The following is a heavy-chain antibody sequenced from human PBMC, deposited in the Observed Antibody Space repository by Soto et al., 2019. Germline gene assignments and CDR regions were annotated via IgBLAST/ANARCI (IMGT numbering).Heavy chain of an antibody. CDR3: ARDAETDAFDI. V-gene: IGHV1-3*01. J-gene: IGHJ3*02. CDR2: INAGNGNT. Sequence: ASVKVSCKASGYTFTSYAMNWVRQAPGQRLEWMGWINAGNGNTKYSQKFQGRVTITRDTSASTAYMELSSLRSEDTAVYYCARDAETDAFDIWGQGTMVTVSS. CDR1: GYTFTSYA.